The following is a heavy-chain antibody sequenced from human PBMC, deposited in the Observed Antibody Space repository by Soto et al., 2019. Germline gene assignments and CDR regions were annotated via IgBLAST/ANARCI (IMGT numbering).Heavy chain of an antibody. CDR1: GYTFTSNW. CDR2: INPSGDIT. Sequence: QVQLVQSGTEVKKPGASVKISCKASGYTFTSNWIHWARRAPGQGLEWMGVINPSGDITKYAPKFQGRVTMTTDTSTSTIYRDLSSLTSEATAVYYCARDHSIASSGAWWLDPWGQGTLVTVSS. J-gene: IGHJ5*02. CDR3: ARDHSIASSGAWWLDP. D-gene: IGHD6-13*01. V-gene: IGHV1-46*01.